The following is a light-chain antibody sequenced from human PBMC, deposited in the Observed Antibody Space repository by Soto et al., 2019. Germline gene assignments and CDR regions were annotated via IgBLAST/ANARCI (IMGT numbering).Light chain of an antibody. Sequence: QSVLTQPPSASGTPGQRVTISCSGSSSNIGSNTVNWYQQLPGTTPKLLIYSNDQRPSGVPDRFSGSKSGTSASLAISGLQSVDEADYYCAAWDDSLSGYVFGTGTKVTV. CDR1: SSNIGSNT. V-gene: IGLV1-44*01. CDR3: AAWDDSLSGYV. CDR2: SND. J-gene: IGLJ1*01.